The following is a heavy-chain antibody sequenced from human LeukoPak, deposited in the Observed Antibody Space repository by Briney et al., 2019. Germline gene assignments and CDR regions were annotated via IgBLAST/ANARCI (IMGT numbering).Heavy chain of an antibody. V-gene: IGHV4-4*07. Sequence: SETLSLTCTVSGGSISDYYWSWIRQPAGKGLEWIGRLYPSGSTNYNPSLKSRLTMSLDTSKNQFSLKLSSVTAADTAVYYCARVGLRQTAWFDPWGRGIPVTVSS. CDR2: LYPSGST. CDR1: GGSISDYY. J-gene: IGHJ5*02. CDR3: ARVGLRQTAWFDP. D-gene: IGHD5-12*01.